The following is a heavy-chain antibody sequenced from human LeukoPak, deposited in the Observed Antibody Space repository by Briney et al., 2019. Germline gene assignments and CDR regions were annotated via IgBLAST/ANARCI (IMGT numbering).Heavy chain of an antibody. CDR1: GGPISSHY. CDR2: INTSGRT. Sequence: SETLSLTCTVSGGPISSHYWSWIRQPAGKGLEWIGRINTSGRTNYNPSLKSRVTMSVDTSKNQFSLKVSSVTAADTAVYYCARAFNFWSAKPPPRFDPWGQGTLVTVSS. D-gene: IGHD3-3*01. CDR3: ARAFNFWSAKPPPRFDP. J-gene: IGHJ5*02. V-gene: IGHV4-4*07.